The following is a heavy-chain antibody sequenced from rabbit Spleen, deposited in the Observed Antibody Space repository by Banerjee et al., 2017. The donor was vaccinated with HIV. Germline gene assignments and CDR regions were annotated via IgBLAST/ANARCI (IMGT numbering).Heavy chain of an antibody. CDR3: ARDLTGVIGWNFKL. CDR2: IDPVFDIK. D-gene: IGHD1-1*01. CDR1: GVSFSSDQY. J-gene: IGHJ4*01. Sequence: QSLEESGGDLVKPGASLTLTCTASGVSFSSDQYMCWVRQAPGKGLQWIGYIDPVFDIKYYATWVNGRFTVSSHNAQNMLYLQLNSLTAADTATYFCARDLTGVIGWNFKLWGPGTLVTVS. V-gene: IGHV1S40*01.